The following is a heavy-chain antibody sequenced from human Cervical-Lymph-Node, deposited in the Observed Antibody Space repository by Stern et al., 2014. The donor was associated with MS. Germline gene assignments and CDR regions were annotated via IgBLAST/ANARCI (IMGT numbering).Heavy chain of an antibody. V-gene: IGHV1-69*12. Sequence: VQLVQSGPEVKKPGSSVKVSCKASGGTFSNYAISWVRQAPGQGLEWMGGLIIIFDTASYAQKFQGRVTMSADESTSTAYLELSSLRSDDTAVYYCARASDRSGYCPEYFQYWGQGTPVTVSS. D-gene: IGHD3-22*01. CDR1: GGTFSNYA. J-gene: IGHJ1*01. CDR3: ARASDRSGYCPEYFQY. CDR2: LIIIFDTA.